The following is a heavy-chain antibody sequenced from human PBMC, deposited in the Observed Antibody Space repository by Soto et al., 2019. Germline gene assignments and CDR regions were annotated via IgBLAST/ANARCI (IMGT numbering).Heavy chain of an antibody. CDR3: ARDSSIAVAGTEYYYGMDV. Sequence: SVKVSCKASGGTFSSYAISWVRQAPGQGLEWMGGIIPIFGTANYAQKFQGRVTITADESTSTAYMELSSLRSEDTAVYYCARDSSIAVAGTEYYYGMDVWGQGTTVTVSS. CDR2: IIPIFGTA. V-gene: IGHV1-69*13. CDR1: GGTFSSYA. J-gene: IGHJ6*02. D-gene: IGHD6-19*01.